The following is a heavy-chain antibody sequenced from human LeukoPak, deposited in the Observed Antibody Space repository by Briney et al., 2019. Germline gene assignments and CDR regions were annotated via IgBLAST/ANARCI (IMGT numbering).Heavy chain of an antibody. J-gene: IGHJ4*02. V-gene: IGHV3-23*01. CDR1: GFTFSTYT. Sequence: PGGSLRLSCAASGFTFSTYTMYWVRHPPGKGLEWVSGISGSGGNTYNADYVKGRFTISRDNSKNTLYLQMNSLRAEDTAIYYCAKDPLDYWGQGTLVTVSS. CDR3: AKDPLDY. CDR2: ISGSGGNT.